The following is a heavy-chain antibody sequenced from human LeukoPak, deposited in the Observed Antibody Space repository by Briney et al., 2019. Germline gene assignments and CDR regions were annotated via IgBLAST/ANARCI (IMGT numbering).Heavy chain of an antibody. CDR2: INPSDGST. CDR1: GYTFTSYY. D-gene: IGHD5-18*01. V-gene: IGHV1-46*01. Sequence: ASVKVSCKASGYTFTSYYVHWVRQAPGQGLEWMGIINPSDGSTTYAQKFQGRVIMTRDTSTSTVYMELSSLRSEDTAVYYCARARLQSWFDPWGQGTLVTVSS. J-gene: IGHJ5*02. CDR3: ARARLQSWFDP.